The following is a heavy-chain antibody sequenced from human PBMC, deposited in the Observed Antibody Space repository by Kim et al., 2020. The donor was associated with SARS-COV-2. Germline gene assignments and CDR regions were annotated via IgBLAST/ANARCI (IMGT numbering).Heavy chain of an antibody. V-gene: IGHV1-58*01. J-gene: IGHJ3*02. CDR3: AADESRRDAFDI. CDR2: IVVGSGNT. Sequence: SVKVSCKASGFTFTSSAVQWVRQARGQRLEWIGWIVVGSGNTNYAQKFQERVTITRDMSTSTAYMELSSLRSEDTAVYYCAADESRRDAFDIWGQGTMVTVSS. CDR1: GFTFTSSA.